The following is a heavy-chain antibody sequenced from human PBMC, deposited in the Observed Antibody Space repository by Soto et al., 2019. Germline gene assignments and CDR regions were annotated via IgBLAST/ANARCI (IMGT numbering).Heavy chain of an antibody. CDR2: ISYDGSNK. CDR1: GFTFSSYA. CDR3: ARGYKVRYYFDY. V-gene: IGHV3-30-3*01. Sequence: GGSLRLSCAASGFTFSSYAMHWVRQAPGKGLEWVAVISYDGSNKYYADSVKGRFTISRDNSKNTLYLQMNSLRAEDTAVYYCARGYKVRYYFDYWGQGTLVTVSS. D-gene: IGHD5-12*01. J-gene: IGHJ4*02.